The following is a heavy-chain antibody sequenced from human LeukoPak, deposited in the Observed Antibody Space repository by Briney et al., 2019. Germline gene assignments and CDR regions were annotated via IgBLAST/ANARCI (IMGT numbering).Heavy chain of an antibody. J-gene: IGHJ4*02. Sequence: SETLSLTCTVSGGSISSSSYYWGWLRQPPGKGLEWIGSIYYSGSTYYNPSLKSRVTISVDTSKNQFSLKLSSVTAADTAAYYCGRSKKLLWFGEAIGDWGQGTLVTVSS. D-gene: IGHD3-10*01. CDR2: IYYSGST. CDR1: GGSISSSSYY. V-gene: IGHV4-39*01. CDR3: GRSKKLLWFGEAIGD.